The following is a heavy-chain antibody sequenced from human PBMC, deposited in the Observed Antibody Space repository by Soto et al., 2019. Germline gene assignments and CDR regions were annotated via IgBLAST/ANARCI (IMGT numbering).Heavy chain of an antibody. Sequence: EVQLLESGGGLVQAGGSLRLSCRASGSTSSSDDMTWVRQAPGKGLEWVSVISGGGDSAYYADSVQGRFAISRDNSKNTLFLQMSSLRAEETAVYYWSKVGYESGGYYYHDAFHIWGQGTMVTVSS. D-gene: IGHD3-22*01. J-gene: IGHJ3*02. CDR1: GSTSSSDD. CDR2: ISGGGDSA. V-gene: IGHV3-23*01. CDR3: SKVGYESGGYYYHDAFHI.